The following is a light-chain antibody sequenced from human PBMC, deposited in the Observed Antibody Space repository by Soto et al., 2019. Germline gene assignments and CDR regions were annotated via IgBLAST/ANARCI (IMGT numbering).Light chain of an antibody. CDR3: LQDHDYSWT. CDR2: AAS. J-gene: IGKJ1*01. V-gene: IGKV4-1*01. CDR1: QSVLYSSNNKNY. Sequence: DIVMTQSPDSLAVSLGERATINCKSSQSVLYSSNNKNYLAWYQQKPGKAPKLLIYAASHLQRGVPSRFSGSGFGTEFTLTINSLQPEDFATYYCLQDHDYSWTFGQGTKVDIK.